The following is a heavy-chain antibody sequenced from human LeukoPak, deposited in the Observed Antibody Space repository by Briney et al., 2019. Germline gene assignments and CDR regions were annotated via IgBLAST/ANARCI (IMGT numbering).Heavy chain of an antibody. CDR3: ARGLYYYDRSTYDDFDY. J-gene: IGHJ4*02. Sequence: ASVKVSCKASGYPFSTYWLHWVRQAPGQGLEWMGFVNPNDGARIYARKFQGRITMTRDTSTNTVFMELSSLRSEDTAVYYCARGLYYYDRSTYDDFDYWGQGTLVTVSS. CDR1: GYPFSTYW. CDR2: VNPNDGAR. V-gene: IGHV1-46*01. D-gene: IGHD3-22*01.